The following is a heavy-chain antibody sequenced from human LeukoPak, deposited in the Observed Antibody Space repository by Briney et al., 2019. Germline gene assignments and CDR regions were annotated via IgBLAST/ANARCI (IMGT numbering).Heavy chain of an antibody. D-gene: IGHD3-10*01. CDR3: ATDVPTFGSGEMDN. CDR2: IKTGGTT. V-gene: IGHV3-15*01. J-gene: IGHJ4*02. CDR1: GFIFRDAW. Sequence: GGSLRLSCAASGFIFRDAWMNWVRQAPGKGLERVGRIKTGGTTGYAAPVQGRFTISRDDSKNTLYLQMNSLKTEDTAIYFCATDVPTFGSGEMDNWGQGTLVTVSS.